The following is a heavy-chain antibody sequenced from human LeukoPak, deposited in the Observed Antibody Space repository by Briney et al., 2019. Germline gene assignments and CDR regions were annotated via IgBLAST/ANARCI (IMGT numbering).Heavy chain of an antibody. CDR2: IWYDGSNK. CDR3: AREGPDYDFWSGAFVYYYGMDV. V-gene: IGHV3-33*01. J-gene: IGHJ6*02. D-gene: IGHD3-3*01. Sequence: PGGSLRLSCAASGFTFSSYGMHWVRQAPGKGLEWVAVIWYDGSNKYYADSVKGRFTISRDNSKNTLYLQMNSLRAEDTAVYCCAREGPDYDFWSGAFVYYYGMDVWGQGTTVTVSS. CDR1: GFTFSSYG.